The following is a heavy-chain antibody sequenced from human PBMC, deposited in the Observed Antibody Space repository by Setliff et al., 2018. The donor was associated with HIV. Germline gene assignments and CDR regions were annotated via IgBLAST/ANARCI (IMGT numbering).Heavy chain of an antibody. V-gene: IGHV4-59*02. CDR3: ARETMVRGVIIAWDYMDV. CDR1: GGSVSSHY. CDR2: IYYSGST. Sequence: SETLSLTCTVSGGSVSSHYWSWIRQPPGKGLEWIGYIYYSGSTNYNPSLKSRVTISVDTSKNQLSLKLSSVTAADTAVYYCARETMVRGVIIAWDYMDVWGKGTTVTVSS. J-gene: IGHJ6*03. D-gene: IGHD3-10*01.